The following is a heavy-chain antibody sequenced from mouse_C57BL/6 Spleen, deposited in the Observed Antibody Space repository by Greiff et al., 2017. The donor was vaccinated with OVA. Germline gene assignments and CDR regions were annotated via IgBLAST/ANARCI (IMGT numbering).Heavy chain of an antibody. CDR2: IDPSDSYT. Sequence: VKLQQPGAELVRPGTSVKLSCKASGYTFTSYWMHWVKQRPGQGLEWIGVIDPSDSYTNYNQKFKGKATLTVDTSSSTAYMQLSSLTSEDSAVYYCARSDGPYYYAMDYWGQGTSVTVSS. V-gene: IGHV1-59*01. D-gene: IGHD2-3*01. CDR1: GYTFTSYW. CDR3: ARSDGPYYYAMDY. J-gene: IGHJ4*01.